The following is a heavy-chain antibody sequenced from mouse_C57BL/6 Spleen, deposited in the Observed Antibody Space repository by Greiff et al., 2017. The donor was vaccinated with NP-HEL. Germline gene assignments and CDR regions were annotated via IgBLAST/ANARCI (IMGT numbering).Heavy chain of an antibody. CDR2: ISSGGSYT. J-gene: IGHJ1*03. Sequence: DVHLVESGGDLVKPGGSLKLSCAASGFTFSSYGMSWVRQTPDKRLEWVATISSGGSYTYYPDSVKGRFTISRDNAKNTLYLQMSSLKSEDTAMYYCARHGLLRPKLEYFDVWGTGTTVTVSS. CDR1: GFTFSSYG. CDR3: ARHGLLRPKLEYFDV. D-gene: IGHD1-1*01. V-gene: IGHV5-6*01.